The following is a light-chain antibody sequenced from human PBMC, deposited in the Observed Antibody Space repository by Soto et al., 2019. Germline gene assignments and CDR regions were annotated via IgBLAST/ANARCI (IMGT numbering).Light chain of an antibody. Sequence: QSALTQPRSVSGSPGQSVTISCTGTSSDVGGYNHVSWYQQHPGKVPKLIIYDVSKRPSGVPDRFSGSKSGNTASLTISGLQAEDEADYYCCSYVGSYTFVFGIGTKVTVL. J-gene: IGLJ1*01. CDR1: SSDVGGYNH. CDR3: CSYVGSYTFV. V-gene: IGLV2-11*01. CDR2: DVS.